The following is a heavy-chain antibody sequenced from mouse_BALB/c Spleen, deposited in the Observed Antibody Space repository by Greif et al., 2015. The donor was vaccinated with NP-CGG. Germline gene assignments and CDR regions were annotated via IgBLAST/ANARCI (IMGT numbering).Heavy chain of an antibody. Sequence: VQLQQSGPSLVKPSQTLSLTCSVTGDSITSGYWNWIRKFPGNKLEYMGYISYSGSTYYNPSLKSRISITRDTSKNXYYLQLNSVTTEDTATYYCARYYYGSSCYFDYWGQGTTLTVSS. CDR1: GDSITSGY. CDR3: ARYYYGSSCYFDY. V-gene: IGHV3-8*02. D-gene: IGHD1-1*01. J-gene: IGHJ2*01. CDR2: ISYSGST.